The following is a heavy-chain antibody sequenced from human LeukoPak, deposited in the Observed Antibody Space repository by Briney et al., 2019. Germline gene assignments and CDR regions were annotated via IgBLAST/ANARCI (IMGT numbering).Heavy chain of an antibody. Sequence: SETLSLTCTVSGYSISSGYYWGWIRQPPGKGLEWIGSIHHSGNTYYNPSLKSRVTISIDTSKNHFSMKLSSVTAADTAVYYCARQLYYDIVPDETFDIWGQGTVVTASS. CDR1: GYSISSGYY. CDR2: IHHSGNT. J-gene: IGHJ3*02. CDR3: ARQLYYDIVPDETFDI. V-gene: IGHV4-38-2*02. D-gene: IGHD3-9*01.